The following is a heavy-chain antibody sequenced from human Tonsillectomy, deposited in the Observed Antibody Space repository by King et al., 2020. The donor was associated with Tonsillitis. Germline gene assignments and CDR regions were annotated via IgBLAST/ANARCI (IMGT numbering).Heavy chain of an antibody. CDR1: GGSMSSYY. D-gene: IGHD3-3*01. CDR2: IYHSGTT. V-gene: IGHV4-59*01. J-gene: IGHJ4*02. CDR3: ARSYDFWSGPYDY. Sequence: VQLQESGPGLVKPSETLSLTCTVSGGSMSSYYWSWIRQPPGKTLEWMGYIYHSGTTDYNPSLRSRVTISIDTSKKQFSLRLISVTAADTAVYYCARSYDFWSGPYDYWGQGTLVTVSS.